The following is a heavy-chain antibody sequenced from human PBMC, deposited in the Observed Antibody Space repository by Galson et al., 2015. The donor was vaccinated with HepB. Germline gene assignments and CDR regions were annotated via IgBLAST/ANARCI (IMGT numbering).Heavy chain of an antibody. V-gene: IGHV3-7*03. Sequence: SLRLSCAASGFTFSTYWMSWVRQAPGKGLEWVANIKEDGGAKNYVDSVKGRFTISRDNDKNSLFLQMNSLKTEDTAVYYCARGGGGSSWSYYYYYYMDVWGKGTTVTVSS. CDR1: GFTFSTYW. J-gene: IGHJ6*03. CDR3: ARGGGGSSWSYYYYYYMDV. D-gene: IGHD6-13*01. CDR2: IKEDGGAK.